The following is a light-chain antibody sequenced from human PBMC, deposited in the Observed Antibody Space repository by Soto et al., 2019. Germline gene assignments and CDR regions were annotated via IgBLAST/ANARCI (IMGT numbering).Light chain of an antibody. CDR2: GVS. CDR3: SSYTRSSAYV. CDR1: SSDVGNYNL. V-gene: IGLV2-14*02. J-gene: IGLJ1*01. Sequence: QSALTQPASVSGSPGQSITISCTGTSSDVGNYNLVSWYQQYPGKAPKLMIFGVSERPSGVSNRFSGSKSGNTASLTISGLQAEDEADYYCSSYTRSSAYVFGTGTKLTVL.